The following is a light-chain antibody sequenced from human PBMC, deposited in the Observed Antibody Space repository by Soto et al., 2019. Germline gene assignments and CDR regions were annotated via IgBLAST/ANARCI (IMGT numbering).Light chain of an antibody. CDR1: QSVPKNY. J-gene: IGKJ1*01. CDR2: GPS. V-gene: IGKV3-20*01. Sequence: DIVLTQSPGTLSLSPGERATLSCRASQSVPKNYLAWYQQKPGQAPRLLIYGPSSRATGIPDRFSGSGSGTDFTLSISRREPEDFAVYYCHQYATSPQTFGQGTKVEVK. CDR3: HQYATSPQT.